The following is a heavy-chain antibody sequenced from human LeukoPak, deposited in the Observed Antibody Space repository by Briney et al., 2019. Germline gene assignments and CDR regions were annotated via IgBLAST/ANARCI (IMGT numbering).Heavy chain of an antibody. J-gene: IGHJ3*02. Sequence: PSETLSLTCTVSGGSISSHYWSWIRQPPGKGLEWIGYIYYSGSTNYNPSLKSRVTISVDTSKNQFSLKLSSVTAADTAVYYCARDCSSTSCYGVGAFDIWGQGTMVTVSS. D-gene: IGHD2-2*01. CDR3: ARDCSSTSCYGVGAFDI. CDR1: GGSISSHY. V-gene: IGHV4-59*11. CDR2: IYYSGST.